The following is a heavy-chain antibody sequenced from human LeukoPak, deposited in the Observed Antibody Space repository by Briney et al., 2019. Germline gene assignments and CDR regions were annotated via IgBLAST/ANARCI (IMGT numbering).Heavy chain of an antibody. V-gene: IGHV3-7*01. J-gene: IGHJ4*02. CDR3: ARDVGDL. CDR2: IKQDGSEK. Sequence: GGSLRLSCAASGFTFSSYWVSWVRQAPGKGLEWVAKIKQDGSEKYYVDSVTGRFTLSRDNAKNSLYLQMNSLRAEDTAGYYCARDVGDLWAQGTLVRVS. CDR1: GFTFSSYW. D-gene: IGHD2-21*02.